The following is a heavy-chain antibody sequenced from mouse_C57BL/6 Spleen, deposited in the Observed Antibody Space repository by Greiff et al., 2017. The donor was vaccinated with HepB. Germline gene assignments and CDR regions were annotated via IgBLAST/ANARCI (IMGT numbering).Heavy chain of an antibody. D-gene: IGHD1-1*01. CDR2: ISSGSSTI. CDR3: ARPDYYGSSPYWYFDV. Sequence: EVHLVESGGGLVKPGGSLKLSCAASGFTFSDYGMHWVRQAPEKGLEWVAYISSGSSTIYYADTVKGRFTISRDNAKNTLFLQMTSLRSEDTAMYYCARPDYYGSSPYWYFDVWGTGTTVTVSS. CDR1: GFTFSDYG. J-gene: IGHJ1*03. V-gene: IGHV5-17*01.